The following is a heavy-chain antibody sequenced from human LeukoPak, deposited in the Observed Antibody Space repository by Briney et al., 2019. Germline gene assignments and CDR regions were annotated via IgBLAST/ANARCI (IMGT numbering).Heavy chain of an antibody. CDR2: IFSGGSS. CDR1: GGSMSGYY. D-gene: IGHD3-16*01. CDR3: ARRSKLGYYFDS. Sequence: SETLSLTCTVSGGSMSGYYWSWIRQPPGKGLEWIGYIFSGGSSNFNPSLKSRVTISVDTSRNQFSLRLSSVTAADTAVYSCARRSKLGYYFDSWGQGILVTVSS. V-gene: IGHV4-59*08. J-gene: IGHJ4*02.